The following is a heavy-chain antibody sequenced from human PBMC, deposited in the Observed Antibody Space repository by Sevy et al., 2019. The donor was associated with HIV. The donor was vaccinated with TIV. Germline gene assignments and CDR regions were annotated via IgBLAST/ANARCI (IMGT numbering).Heavy chain of an antibody. CDR1: GFIFNSYT. CDR2: ISGSGGTT. CDR3: AEGYGSGSPPDY. J-gene: IGHJ4*02. V-gene: IGHV3-23*01. D-gene: IGHD3-10*01. Sequence: GGSLRLSCAASGFIFNSYTMNWVRQAPGKGLEWVSAISGSGGTTYYADSVKGRFTISRDNSKNTVDLQMNSLRAEDTAVYYGAEGYGSGSPPDYWGQGTLVTVSS.